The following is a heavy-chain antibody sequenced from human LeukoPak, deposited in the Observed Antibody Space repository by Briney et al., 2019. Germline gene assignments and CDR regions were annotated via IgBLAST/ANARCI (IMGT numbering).Heavy chain of an antibody. D-gene: IGHD6-19*01. CDR2: IIPIFGTA. Sequence: VASVKVSCKASGGTFISYAISWVRQAPGQGLEWMGGIIPIFGTANYAQKFQGRVTITADESTSTAYMELSSLRSEDTAVYYCARRQWLGDRAFDYWGQGTLVTVSS. V-gene: IGHV1-69*13. CDR3: ARRQWLGDRAFDY. CDR1: GGTFISYA. J-gene: IGHJ4*02.